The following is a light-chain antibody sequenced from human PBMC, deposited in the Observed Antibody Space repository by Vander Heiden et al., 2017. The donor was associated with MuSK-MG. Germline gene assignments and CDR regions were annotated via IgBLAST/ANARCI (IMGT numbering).Light chain of an antibody. J-gene: IGKJ3*01. CDR1: QSISDY. V-gene: IGKV1-39*01. CDR3: QQSDNIPFT. CDR2: AAS. Sequence: DIQMTQSPSSLSASVGDRVTITCRASQSISDYLNWYQQKPGKAPKVLIYAASTLQSGVPSRFSGSGSGTDFTLTISRLQPEDFAIYYCQQSDNIPFTFGHGTKVEIK.